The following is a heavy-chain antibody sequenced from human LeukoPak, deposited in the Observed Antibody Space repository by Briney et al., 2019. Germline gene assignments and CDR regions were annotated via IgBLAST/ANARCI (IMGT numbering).Heavy chain of an antibody. CDR2: INPSGGST. Sequence: PRASVKVSCKASGYTFTSYYMHWVRQAPGQGLEWMGIINPSGGSTTYAQKFQGRVTMTRDMSTSTVYMELISLRSEDTAVYYCARVHHYFDIAFDYWGQGTLVTVSS. J-gene: IGHJ4*02. V-gene: IGHV1-46*01. CDR3: ARVHHYFDIAFDY. D-gene: IGHD3-22*01. CDR1: GYTFTSYY.